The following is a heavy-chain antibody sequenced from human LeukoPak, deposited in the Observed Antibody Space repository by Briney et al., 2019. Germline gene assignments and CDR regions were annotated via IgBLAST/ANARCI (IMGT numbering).Heavy chain of an antibody. CDR2: MKQDGSQK. J-gene: IGHJ4*02. V-gene: IGHV3-7*01. CDR3: ARAYDYVWGSFDY. Sequence: PGGSLRLSCAASGFTFSSHWMSWVRQAPGKGLEWVANMKQDGSQKYYADSVKGRFTISRDNAKNSLYLQMNSLRAEDTAVYYCARAYDYVWGSFDYWGQGTLVTVSS. D-gene: IGHD3-16*01. CDR1: GFTFSSHW.